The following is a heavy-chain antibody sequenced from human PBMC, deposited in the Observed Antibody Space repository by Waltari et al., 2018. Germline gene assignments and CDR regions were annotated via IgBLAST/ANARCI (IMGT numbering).Heavy chain of an antibody. V-gene: IGHV3-48*04. D-gene: IGHD5-12*01. Sequence: EVQLVESGGGLVQPGGSLRLSCAASGFTFSAYSGSWVRQAPGKGLEGVSQIVGYSANMYSAGSVKGRFSISRDNTKNSLYLQMKSLGAEDSAVYYCVRGLGEMATNPYFYYYMDVWGKGTTVTVSS. CDR3: VRGLGEMATNPYFYYYMDV. CDR1: GFTFSAYS. CDR2: IVGYSANM. J-gene: IGHJ6*03.